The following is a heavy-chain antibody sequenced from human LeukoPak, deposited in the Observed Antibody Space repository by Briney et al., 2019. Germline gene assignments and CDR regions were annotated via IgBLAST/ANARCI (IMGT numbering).Heavy chain of an antibody. D-gene: IGHD5-12*01. CDR1: GYTFTSYA. CDR3: ARTQGGYDFAAFDI. CDR2: INAGNGNT. J-gene: IGHJ3*02. Sequence: ASVKVSCKASGYTFTSYAMHWVRQAPGQRLEWMGWINAGNGNTKSSQKFQGRVTITRDKSANTAYMELSSLRSEDTAVYYCARTQGGYDFAAFDIWGQGTVVIVSS. V-gene: IGHV1-3*01.